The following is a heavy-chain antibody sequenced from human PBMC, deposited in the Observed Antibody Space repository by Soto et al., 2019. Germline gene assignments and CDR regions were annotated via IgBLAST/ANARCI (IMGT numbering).Heavy chain of an antibody. J-gene: IGHJ4*02. CDR1: GFTFTDYY. CDR2: ISSSGSTT. D-gene: IGHD3-22*01. V-gene: IGHV3-11*01. CDR3: AKGGRITMIVVVIKFDQ. Sequence: GGSLRLSCAASGFTFTDYYMSWIRQAPGKGLEWVSYISSSGSTTYYADSVKGRFTISRDNSKNTLYLQMNSLRAEDTATYYCAKGGRITMIVVVIKFDQWGQGTLVTVSS.